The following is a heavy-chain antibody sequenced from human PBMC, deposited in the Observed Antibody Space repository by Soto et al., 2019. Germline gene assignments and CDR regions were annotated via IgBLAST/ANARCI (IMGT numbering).Heavy chain of an antibody. CDR2: ISYDGSNK. CDR1: GFTFSIYG. J-gene: IGHJ6*04. V-gene: IGHV3-30*18. D-gene: IGHD2-15*01. Sequence: GGSLRLCCAASGFTFSIYGMHLVRRSPGKGLEWVAFISYDGSNKYYADSVKGRFTISRDNSKNTLYLQMNSLRAEDTAVYYCAKDKAANAKLHSWGYHFGLDAWGKWRTSTVTS. CDR3: AKDKAANAKLHSWGYHFGLDA.